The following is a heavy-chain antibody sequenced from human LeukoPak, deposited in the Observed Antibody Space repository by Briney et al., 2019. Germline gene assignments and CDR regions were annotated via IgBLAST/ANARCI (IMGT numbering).Heavy chain of an antibody. J-gene: IGHJ5*02. CDR2: INPNSGGT. D-gene: IGHD5-12*01. Sequence: ASVKVSCKASGYTFTGYYMHWVRQAPGQGLEWMGWINPNSGGTNYAQKFQGRVTMTRDTSISTAYMELSRLRSDDTAVYYCAREPTSGYDFSWFDPWGQGTLVTVSS. CDR1: GYTFTGYY. V-gene: IGHV1-2*02. CDR3: AREPTSGYDFSWFDP.